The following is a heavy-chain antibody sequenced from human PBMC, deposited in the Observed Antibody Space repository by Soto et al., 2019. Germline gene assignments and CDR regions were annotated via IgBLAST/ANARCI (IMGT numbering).Heavy chain of an antibody. D-gene: IGHD4-17*01. Sequence: SETLSLTCTVSGDSFSSYLWTWIRQPPGKGLEWIGYIYHSGTTNYSPSLKSRVTISVDTSKNQFSLKLKSVTAADTAVYYCARGAPDSGGNSVNFDYWGRGTLVTVSS. CDR1: GDSFSSYL. J-gene: IGHJ4*02. CDR2: IYHSGTT. V-gene: IGHV4-59*01. CDR3: ARGAPDSGGNSVNFDY.